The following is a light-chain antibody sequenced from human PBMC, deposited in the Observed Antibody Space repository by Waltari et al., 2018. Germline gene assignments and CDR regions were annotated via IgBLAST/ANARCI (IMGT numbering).Light chain of an antibody. CDR1: QSFSTW. V-gene: IGKV1-5*03. CDR2: KAS. J-gene: IGKJ5*01. Sequence: MTQSPSTLSASVGDRVTITCRASQSFSTWLAWYQQKPGKPPRLLIYKASTLDSGVPSRFSGSGSGSEFTLTITSLQPEDFATYYCQHLNSYPTFGQGTRLEIK. CDR3: QHLNSYPT.